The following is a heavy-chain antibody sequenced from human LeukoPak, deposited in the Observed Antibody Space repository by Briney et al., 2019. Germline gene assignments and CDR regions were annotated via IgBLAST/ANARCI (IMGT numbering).Heavy chain of an antibody. J-gene: IGHJ4*02. V-gene: IGHV3-21*01. D-gene: IGHD3-3*01. CDR2: ISGSGGST. Sequence: GGSLRLSCAASGFNFDEYAMHWVRLAPGRGLEWVSAISGSGGSTYYADSVKGRFTISRDNAKNSLYLQMNSLRAEDTAVYYCARDLTDDFWSGYHFDYWGQGTLVTVSS. CDR3: ARDLTDDFWSGYHFDY. CDR1: GFNFDEYA.